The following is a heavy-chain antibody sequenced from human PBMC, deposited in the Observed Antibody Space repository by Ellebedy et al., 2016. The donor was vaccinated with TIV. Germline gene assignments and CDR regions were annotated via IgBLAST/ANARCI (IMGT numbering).Heavy chain of an antibody. CDR1: GFTFSDYY. D-gene: IGHD2-2*01. CDR3: AREGYCSSTSCFMDY. V-gene: IGHV3-11*04. Sequence: GGSLRLSCAASGFTFSDYYMSWIRQAPGKGLEWVSYISSSGSTIYYADSVKGRFTISRDNAKNSLYLQMNSLRAEDTAVYYCAREGYCSSTSCFMDYWGQGTLVTVSS. CDR2: ISSSGSTI. J-gene: IGHJ4*02.